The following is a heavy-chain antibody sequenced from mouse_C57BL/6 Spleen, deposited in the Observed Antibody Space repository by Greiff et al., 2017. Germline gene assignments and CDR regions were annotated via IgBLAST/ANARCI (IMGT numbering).Heavy chain of an antibody. CDR2: IWSGGST. Sequence: VMLVESGPGLVQPSQSLSITCTVSGFSLTSYGVHWVRQSPGKGLEWLGVIWSGGSTDYNAAFISRLSISKDNSKSQVFFKMNSLQADDTAIYYCASYYGSSYFDYWGQGTTLTVSS. CDR1: GFSLTSYG. D-gene: IGHD1-1*01. CDR3: ASYYGSSYFDY. J-gene: IGHJ2*01. V-gene: IGHV2-2*01.